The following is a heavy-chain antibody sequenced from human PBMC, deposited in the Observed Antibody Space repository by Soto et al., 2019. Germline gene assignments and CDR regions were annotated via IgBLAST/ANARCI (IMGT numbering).Heavy chain of an antibody. V-gene: IGHV1-8*01. CDR1: GYTFTSYD. J-gene: IGHJ6*02. CDR3: ARGRGRGWFWCGYENYYYYGMDV. CDR2: MNPNSGNT. Sequence: QVQLVQSGAEVKKPGASVKVSCKASGYTFTSYDINWVRQATGQGLEWMGWMNPNSGNTGYAQKFQGRVTMTRNTSISTAYMELSSLRSEDTAVYYCARGRGRGWFWCGYENYYYYGMDVWGQGTTVTVSS. D-gene: IGHD3-3*01.